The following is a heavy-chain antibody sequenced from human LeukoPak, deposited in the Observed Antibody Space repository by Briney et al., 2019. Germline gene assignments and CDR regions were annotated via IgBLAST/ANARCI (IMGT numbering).Heavy chain of an antibody. V-gene: IGHV4-34*01. CDR2: IHHSGST. J-gene: IGHJ6*02. CDR3: ARSSRYYYGMDV. CDR1: GGSFSGYY. Sequence: SETLSLTCAVYGGSFSGYYWSWIRQPPGKGLAWIGEIHHSGSTNYNPSLKSRVTISVDTSKNQFSLKLSSVTAADTAVYYCARSSRYYYGMDVWGQGTTVTVSS.